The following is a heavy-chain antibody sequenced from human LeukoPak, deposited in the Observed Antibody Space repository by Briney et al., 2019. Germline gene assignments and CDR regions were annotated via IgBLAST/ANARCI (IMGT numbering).Heavy chain of an antibody. CDR3: AKPIQYYFDY. CDR2: INSGGSDS. D-gene: IGHD2-2*02. V-gene: IGHV3-74*01. CDR1: GFTFSSYW. Sequence: GGSLRLSCAASGFTFSSYWIHWVRQAPGKGLVWVSRINSGGSDSIYADSVKGRFTISRDNAQNTVYLQMNSLRAEDTAVYYCAKPIQYYFDYWGQGTLVTVSS. J-gene: IGHJ4*02.